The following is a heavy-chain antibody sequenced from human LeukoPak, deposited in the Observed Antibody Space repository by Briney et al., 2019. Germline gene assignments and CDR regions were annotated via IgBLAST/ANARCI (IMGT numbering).Heavy chain of an antibody. V-gene: IGHV3-7*03. CDR2: IKQDGNEK. Sequence: PGGSLRLSCAGSGFTFTSYWMTWVRQAPGKGLEWVANIKQDGNEKHYVDSVKGRFTISRDNAKNSLYLQMNSLRAEDTAVYYCARGAPYFDNWGQGILVTVSS. J-gene: IGHJ4*02. CDR1: GFTFTSYW. CDR3: ARGAPYFDN.